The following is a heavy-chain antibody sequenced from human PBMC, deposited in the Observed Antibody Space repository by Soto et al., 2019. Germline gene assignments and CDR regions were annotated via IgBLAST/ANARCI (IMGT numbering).Heavy chain of an antibody. J-gene: IGHJ4*02. Sequence: QVQLVQSGAEVKEPGTSVKVSCKASGGTFSTSSFVWVRQGPGQGLEWMGGIIPIFSKTNVAQKFQGRVTFTADESTRTAYMELSSLRSEDTAIYYCARDVVRSSGGDSWGQGTLDTVSS. D-gene: IGHD2-15*01. V-gene: IGHV1-69*01. CDR3: ARDVVRSSGGDS. CDR1: GGTFSTSS. CDR2: IIPIFSKT.